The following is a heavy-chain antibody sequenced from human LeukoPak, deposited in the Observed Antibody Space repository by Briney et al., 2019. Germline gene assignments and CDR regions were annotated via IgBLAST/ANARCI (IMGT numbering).Heavy chain of an antibody. CDR1: GFTCSSYG. CDR3: AKSLEEYQLLPFDY. D-gene: IGHD2-2*01. Sequence: PGRSLRLSCAASGFTCSSYGMHWVRQAPGKGLEWVAVISYDGSNKYYADSVKGRFTISRDNSKNTLYLQMNSLRAEDTAVYYCAKSLEEYQLLPFDYWGQGTLVTVSS. V-gene: IGHV3-30*18. J-gene: IGHJ4*02. CDR2: ISYDGSNK.